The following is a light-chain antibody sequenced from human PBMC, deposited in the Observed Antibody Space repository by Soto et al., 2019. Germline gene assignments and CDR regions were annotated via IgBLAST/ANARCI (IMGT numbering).Light chain of an antibody. Sequence: EIVLTQSPGTLSLSPGGRATLSCRASQTVSSTFLAWYQEKPGQGPRLLIYGASTRATGIPDRFSGSGSGTEFTLTISRLQSEDFAVYYCQQYNSSPPVTFGGGTKVDI. CDR3: QQYNSSPPVT. CDR2: GAS. V-gene: IGKV3-20*01. J-gene: IGKJ4*02. CDR1: QTVSSTF.